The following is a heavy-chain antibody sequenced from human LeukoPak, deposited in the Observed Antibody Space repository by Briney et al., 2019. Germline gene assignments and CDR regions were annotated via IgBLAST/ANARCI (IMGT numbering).Heavy chain of an antibody. V-gene: IGHV4-4*02. J-gene: IGHJ5*02. CDR3: ARAVDYGDYGWFDP. CDR2: IYHSGST. Sequence: GSLRLSCAASGFTFSSYAMSWVRQPPGKGLEWIGEIYHSGSTNYNPSLKSRVTISVDKSKNQFSLKLSSVTAADTAVYYCARAVDYGDYGWFDPWGQGTLVTVSS. D-gene: IGHD4-17*01. CDR1: GFTFSSYAM.